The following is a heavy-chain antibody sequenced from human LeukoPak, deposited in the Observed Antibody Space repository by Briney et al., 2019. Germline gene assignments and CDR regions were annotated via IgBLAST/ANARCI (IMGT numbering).Heavy chain of an antibody. V-gene: IGHV3-7*05. Sequence: GGSLRLSCAASGFTFSSYWMSWVRQAPEKGLEWVANIKHDGSEKNYVDSVKGRFTISRDNAKNSLYLQMNSLRAEDTAVYYCARDGFVWVSGIDCGWFDSWGQGTLVTVSS. D-gene: IGHD3-10*01. CDR3: ARDGFVWVSGIDCGWFDS. J-gene: IGHJ5*01. CDR1: GFTFSSYW. CDR2: IKHDGSEK.